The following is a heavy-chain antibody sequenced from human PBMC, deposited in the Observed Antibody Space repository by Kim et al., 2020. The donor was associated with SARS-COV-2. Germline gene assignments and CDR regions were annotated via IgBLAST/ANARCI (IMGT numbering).Heavy chain of an antibody. CDR2: LTGSGATT. J-gene: IGHJ4*02. Sequence: GGSLRLSCVASGFTFSTYPMIWVRQAPGKGLDWVSGLTGSGATTYYADSVSGRFTISRDNSKNTLYLQMNSLRVEDTAVYYCAKGSGAVAGRMVWGQGTLVTVSS. CDR1: GFTFSTYP. D-gene: IGHD6-19*01. V-gene: IGHV3-23*01. CDR3: AKGSGAVAGRMV.